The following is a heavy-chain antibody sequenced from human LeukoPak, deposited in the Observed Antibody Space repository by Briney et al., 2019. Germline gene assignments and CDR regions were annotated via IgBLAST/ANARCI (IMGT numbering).Heavy chain of an antibody. V-gene: IGHV1-2*02. D-gene: IGHD1-1*01. CDR2: INPYNGYT. Sequence: ASVKVSCKSSGYTFTDHFIHWVRQAPGQGLEWVGEINPYNGYTKYAWRLQGRVTMTRDTSISIAFMEVSRLTSDDTAVYYCARDYSLNDFDYWGQGTLVTVAS. CDR1: GYTFTDHF. J-gene: IGHJ4*02. CDR3: ARDYSLNDFDY.